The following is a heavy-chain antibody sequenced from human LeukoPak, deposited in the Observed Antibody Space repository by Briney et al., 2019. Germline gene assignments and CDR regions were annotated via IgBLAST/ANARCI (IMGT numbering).Heavy chain of an antibody. CDR2: INPNSGGT. CDR1: GYTFTGYY. V-gene: IGHV1-2*02. CDR3: ASEPHYYGSGSPSDY. Sequence: APVKVSCKASGYTFTGYYMHWVRQAPGQGLEWMGWINPNSGGTNYAQKFQGRVTMTRDTSISTAYMELSRLRSDDTAVYYCASEPHYYGSGSPSDYWGQGTLVTVSS. J-gene: IGHJ4*02. D-gene: IGHD3-10*01.